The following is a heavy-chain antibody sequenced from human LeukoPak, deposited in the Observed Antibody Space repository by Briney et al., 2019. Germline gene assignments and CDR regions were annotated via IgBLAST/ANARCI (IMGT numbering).Heavy chain of an antibody. Sequence: RASVKVSCKASGYTFSAYYVHWVRQATGQGLEWMGWMNPNSGNTGYAQKFQGRVTMTRNTSISTAYMELSSLRSEDTAVYYCARGALDPYCSGGSCYSIDPWGQGTLVTVSS. CDR2: MNPNSGNT. D-gene: IGHD2-15*01. V-gene: IGHV1-8*02. CDR1: GYTFSAYY. CDR3: ARGALDPYCSGGSCYSIDP. J-gene: IGHJ5*02.